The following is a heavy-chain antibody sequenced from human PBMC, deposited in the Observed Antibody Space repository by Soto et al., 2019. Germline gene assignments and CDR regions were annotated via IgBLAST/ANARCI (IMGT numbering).Heavy chain of an antibody. CDR3: ARDRSIAPNVPQFSWFDP. V-gene: IGHV4-31*03. CDR1: GGSISSGGYY. D-gene: IGHD6-6*01. Sequence: QVQLQESGPGLVKPSQTLSLTCTVSGGSISSGGYYWSWIRQHPGKGLEWIGYIYYSGTTYYNPSLKSRVTITVDTSKNHFALKLSSLTAADTAVDYCARDRSIAPNVPQFSWFDPWGQGTLVTVSS. CDR2: IYYSGTT. J-gene: IGHJ5*02.